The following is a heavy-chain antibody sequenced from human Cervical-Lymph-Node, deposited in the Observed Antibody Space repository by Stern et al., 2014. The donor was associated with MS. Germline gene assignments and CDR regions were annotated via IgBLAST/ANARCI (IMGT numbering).Heavy chain of an antibody. CDR1: GASVSSYY. CDR2: IHYSGGT. CDR3: ARVGSIAAAGTPDV. V-gene: IGHV4-59*02. J-gene: IGHJ6*02. Sequence: DQLVESGPGLVKPSETLSLTCTVSGASVSSYYWSWIRQPPGKGLEWIGNIHYSGGTTYNPSLKSRLTTSVDTSKSQFSLRLSSVTAADTAVYYCARVGSIAAAGTPDVWGQGTTVIVSS. D-gene: IGHD6-13*01.